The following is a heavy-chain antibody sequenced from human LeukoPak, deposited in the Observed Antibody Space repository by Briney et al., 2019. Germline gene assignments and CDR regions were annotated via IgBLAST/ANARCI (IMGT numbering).Heavy chain of an antibody. V-gene: IGHV3-66*01. CDR3: ARDLIVVVPAATSHGMDV. CDR1: GFTVSSNY. D-gene: IGHD2-2*01. J-gene: IGHJ6*02. Sequence: GGSLRLSCAASGFTVSSNYMSWVRQAPGKGLEWASVIYSGGSTYYADSVKGRFTISRDNSKNTLYLQMNSLRAEDTAVYYCARDLIVVVPAATSHGMDVWGQGTTVTVSS. CDR2: IYSGGST.